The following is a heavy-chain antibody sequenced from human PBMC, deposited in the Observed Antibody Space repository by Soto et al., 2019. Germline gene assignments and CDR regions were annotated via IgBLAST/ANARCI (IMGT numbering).Heavy chain of an antibody. D-gene: IGHD4-4*01. J-gene: IGHJ5*02. CDR3: ARDSSTVNKLLGVWFDP. CDR1: GDTFGRFT. V-gene: IGHV1-69*01. Sequence: QMRLVQSGAEVQKPGSSVRVSCKASGDTFGRFTINWVRQAPGQGLEWMGGIKPISDITNYAQRFQGRVTFTADASTSTVYLELSSLSSEDTAMYYCARDSSTVNKLLGVWFDPWGQVNLVTVSS. CDR2: IKPISDIT.